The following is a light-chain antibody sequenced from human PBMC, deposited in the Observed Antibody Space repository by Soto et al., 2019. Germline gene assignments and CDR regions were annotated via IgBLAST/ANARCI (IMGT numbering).Light chain of an antibody. CDR1: QSVSSSY. CDR3: QQYAGSPRT. J-gene: IGKJ1*01. Sequence: EIVLTQSPGTLSLSPGERATLSCRASQSVSSSYLAWYQQKPGQAPRLLIYGASSRATGIPDRFSGSGSGTDFTLTISRLEPEDFAVYYCQQYAGSPRTLGQGTKVDIK. V-gene: IGKV3-20*01. CDR2: GAS.